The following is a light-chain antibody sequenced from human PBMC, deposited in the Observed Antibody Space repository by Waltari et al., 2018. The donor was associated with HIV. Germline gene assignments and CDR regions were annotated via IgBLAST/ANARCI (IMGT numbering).Light chain of an antibody. V-gene: IGLV3-12*02. J-gene: IGLJ3*02. CDR3: QVWDSSGNHWV. Sequence: SYELPQPHLVSDATAQMARFTCGGTNIGSKDLHWATQKAGRAPVLAKYRNTNPPSGIPERASGSNPGNTANLTISRIEAGDEADYYCQVWDSSGNHWVFGGGTKLTVL. CDR1: NIGSKD. CDR2: RNT.